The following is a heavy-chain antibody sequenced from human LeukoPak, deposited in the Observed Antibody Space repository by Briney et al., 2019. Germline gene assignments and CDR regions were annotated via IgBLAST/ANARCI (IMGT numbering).Heavy chain of an antibody. J-gene: IGHJ3*02. V-gene: IGHV4-59*11. D-gene: IGHD4-17*01. CDR1: DDSFSSHY. CDR2: ISYIGST. Sequence: SETLSLTCAVSDDSFSSHYWTWIRQPPGKGLEWIGYISYIGSTNYNPSLKSRVTISIDTSKNQFSLKLISVTAADTAVYYCARDLVTVTKGFDIWGQGTMVSVSS. CDR3: ARDLVTVTKGFDI.